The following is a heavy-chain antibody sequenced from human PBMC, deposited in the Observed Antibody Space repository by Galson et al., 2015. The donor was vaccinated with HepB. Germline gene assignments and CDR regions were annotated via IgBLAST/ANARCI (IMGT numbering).Heavy chain of an antibody. V-gene: IGHV3-21*01. CDR2: ISSSSSYI. Sequence: LRLSCAASGFTFSSYSMNWVRQAPGKGLEWVSSISSSSSYIYYADSVKGRFTISRDNAKNSLYLQMNSLRAEDTAVYYCARGAHDYGDYDYWGQGTLVTVSS. J-gene: IGHJ4*02. CDR3: ARGAHDYGDYDY. D-gene: IGHD4-17*01. CDR1: GFTFSSYS.